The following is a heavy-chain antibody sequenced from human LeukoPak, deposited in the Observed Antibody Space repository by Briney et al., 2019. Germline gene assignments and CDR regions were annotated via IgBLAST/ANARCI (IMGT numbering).Heavy chain of an antibody. V-gene: IGHV4-4*07. J-gene: IGHJ6*03. Sequence: SETLSLTCTVSGGSISSYYWSWIRQPAGKGLEWIGRIYTSGSTNYNPSLKSRVTMSVDTSKNQFSLKLSSVPAADTAVYYCAKDGPSETSYYYYYMDVWGKGTTVTVSS. CDR3: AKDGPSETSYYYYYMDV. CDR1: GGSISSYY. D-gene: IGHD6-6*01. CDR2: IYTSGST.